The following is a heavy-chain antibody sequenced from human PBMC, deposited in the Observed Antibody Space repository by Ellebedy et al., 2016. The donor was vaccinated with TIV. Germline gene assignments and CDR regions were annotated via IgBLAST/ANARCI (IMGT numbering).Heavy chain of an antibody. Sequence: MPSETLSLTCTVSAYSISSDNFWGWIRQPAGQGPEWIGNINHKGSTYYNPSLKSRVTISVDKSRNQFSLCLISVTAADTALYYCAKVLSAAAFDIWGQGIVVTASS. V-gene: IGHV4-38-2*02. J-gene: IGHJ3*02. CDR1: AYSISSDNF. D-gene: IGHD3-10*01. CDR3: AKVLSAAAFDI. CDR2: INHKGST.